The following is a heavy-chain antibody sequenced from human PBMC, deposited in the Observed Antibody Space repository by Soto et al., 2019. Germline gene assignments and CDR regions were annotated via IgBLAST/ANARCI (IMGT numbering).Heavy chain of an antibody. J-gene: IGHJ4*02. V-gene: IGHV3-48*03. CDR2: ISSSGSTI. CDR1: GFTFSSYE. CDR3: ARGQPLMITFGKSWRVFDY. D-gene: IGHD3-16*01. Sequence: EVQLVESGRGLVQPGGSLRLSCAASGFTFSSYEMNWVRQAPGKGLEWVSYISSSGSTIYYADSVKGRFTISRDNAKNSLYLQMNSLRAEDTAVYYCARGQPLMITFGKSWRVFDYWGQGTLVTVSS.